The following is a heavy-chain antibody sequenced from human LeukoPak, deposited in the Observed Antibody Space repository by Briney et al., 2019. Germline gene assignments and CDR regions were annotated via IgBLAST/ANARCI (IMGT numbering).Heavy chain of an antibody. Sequence: GGSLRLSCAASEFTFSSYWMSWVRQAPGKGREWVANIKQDGSEKYYVDSVKGRFTISRDNAKNSLYLQMNSLRAEDTAVYYCARDQSDYEYFDYWGQGTLVTVSS. D-gene: IGHD4/OR15-4a*01. CDR1: EFTFSSYW. J-gene: IGHJ4*02. CDR2: IKQDGSEK. CDR3: ARDQSDYEYFDY. V-gene: IGHV3-7*04.